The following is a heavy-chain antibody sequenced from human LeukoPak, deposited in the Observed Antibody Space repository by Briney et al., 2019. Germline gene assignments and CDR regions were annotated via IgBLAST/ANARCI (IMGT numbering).Heavy chain of an antibody. Sequence: ASVKVSCKASGYTFTSYDINWVRQATGQGLEWMGWMNPNSGNTGYAQKFLGRVTMTRNTSISTAYMELSSLRSEDTAVYYCARGRGRWLQFYFDYWGQGTLVTVSS. J-gene: IGHJ4*02. CDR1: GYTFTSYD. CDR3: ARGRGRWLQFYFDY. V-gene: IGHV1-8*01. CDR2: MNPNSGNT. D-gene: IGHD5-24*01.